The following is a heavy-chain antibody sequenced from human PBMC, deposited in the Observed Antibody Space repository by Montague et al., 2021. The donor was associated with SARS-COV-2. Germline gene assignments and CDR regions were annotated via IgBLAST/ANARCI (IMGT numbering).Heavy chain of an antibody. CDR2: IYSSGST. Sequence: SETLSLTCTVSGGSISGYYWNWIWQPPGKGLEWIGYIYSSGSTNXNPSLKSRVTMSVDTSKNQLSLNLSSVTAADTAVYYCARDSLVASYYYYGVDVWGQGTAVTVAS. D-gene: IGHD2-2*01. V-gene: IGHV4-59*13. J-gene: IGHJ6*02. CDR3: ARDSLVASYYYYGVDV. CDR1: GGSISGYY.